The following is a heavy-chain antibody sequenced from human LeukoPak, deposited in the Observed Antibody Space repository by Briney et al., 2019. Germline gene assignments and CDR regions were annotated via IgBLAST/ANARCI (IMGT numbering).Heavy chain of an antibody. V-gene: IGHV3-23*01. J-gene: IGHJ4*02. D-gene: IGHD2-15*01. CDR3: APKVVGSTPFDY. Sequence: GGSLRLSCAASGFTFSGYAMNWVRQAPGKGLEWVSSISGSSGRTYYADSVKGRFTISRDNSKNTLYLQMNSLRAADTAVYYCAPKVVGSTPFDYWGQGTLVTVSS. CDR1: GFTFSGYA. CDR2: ISGSSGRT.